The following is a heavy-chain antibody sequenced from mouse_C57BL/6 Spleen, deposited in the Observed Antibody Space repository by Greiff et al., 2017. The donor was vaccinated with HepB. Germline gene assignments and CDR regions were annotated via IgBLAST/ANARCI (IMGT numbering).Heavy chain of an antibody. CDR1: GYTFTSYW. J-gene: IGHJ4*01. Sequence: QVQLQQPGAELVKPGASVKMPCKASGYTFTSYWITWVKQRPGQGLEWIGDIYPGSGSTNYNEKFKSKATLTVDTSSSTAYMQLSSLTSEDSAVYYCARWEGYYYGSSYDAMDYWGQGTSVTVSS. V-gene: IGHV1-55*01. CDR3: ARWEGYYYGSSYDAMDY. D-gene: IGHD1-1*01. CDR2: IYPGSGST.